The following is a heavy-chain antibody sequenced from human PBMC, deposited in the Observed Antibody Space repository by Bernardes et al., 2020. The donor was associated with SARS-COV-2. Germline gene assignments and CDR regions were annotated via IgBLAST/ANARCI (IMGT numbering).Heavy chain of an antibody. Sequence: GGSLRLSCAASGFTFDDYAMHWVRQAPGKGLEWVSGIRWNSGSIGYADSVKGRFTISRDNSKNTLYLQMNSLRAEDTAVYYCAKNQITYDYGDHFDYWGQGTLVTVSS. CDR1: GFTFDDYA. V-gene: IGHV3-9*01. D-gene: IGHD4-17*01. J-gene: IGHJ4*02. CDR2: IRWNSGSI. CDR3: AKNQITYDYGDHFDY.